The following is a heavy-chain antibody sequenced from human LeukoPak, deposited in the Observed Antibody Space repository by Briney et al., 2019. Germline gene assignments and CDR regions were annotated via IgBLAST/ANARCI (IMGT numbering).Heavy chain of an antibody. CDR2: ISWNSGSI. CDR3: ARDWGSRGFFDY. Sequence: PGRSLRLSCAASGFTFDDYAMHWVRQAPGKGLEWVSGISWNSGSIGYADSVKGRFTISRDNSKNTLYLQMNSLRAEDTAVYYCARDWGSRGFFDYWGQGTLVTVSS. J-gene: IGHJ4*02. D-gene: IGHD3-16*01. CDR1: GFTFDDYA. V-gene: IGHV3-9*01.